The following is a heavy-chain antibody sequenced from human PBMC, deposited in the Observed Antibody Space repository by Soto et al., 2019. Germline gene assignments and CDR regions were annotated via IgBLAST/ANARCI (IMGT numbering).Heavy chain of an antibody. CDR3: ARTYYYDSSGYYFGY. Sequence: EVQLVQSGAEVKKPGESLTISCKGSGYSFTSYWISWVRQMPGKGLEWMGRIDPSDSYTNYSPSFQGHVTISADKSISTAYLKWSSLKASDTAMYYCARTYYYDSSGYYFGYWGQGTLVTVSS. CDR1: GYSFTSYW. CDR2: IDPSDSYT. J-gene: IGHJ4*02. D-gene: IGHD3-22*01. V-gene: IGHV5-10-1*03.